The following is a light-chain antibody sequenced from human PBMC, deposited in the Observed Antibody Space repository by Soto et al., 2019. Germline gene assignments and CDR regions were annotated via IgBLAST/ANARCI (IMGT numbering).Light chain of an antibody. CDR3: QQCVSWPPLT. Sequence: TQSPSFLSASVGDRVTITCRASQSVNLNLAWYQQKPGQAPRLLIYGASIRATGIPARFSGSGAGTEFTLTINSLQSEDSAVYYCQQCVSWPPLTFGGGTTVEIK. J-gene: IGKJ4*01. CDR1: QSVNLN. V-gene: IGKV3-15*01. CDR2: GAS.